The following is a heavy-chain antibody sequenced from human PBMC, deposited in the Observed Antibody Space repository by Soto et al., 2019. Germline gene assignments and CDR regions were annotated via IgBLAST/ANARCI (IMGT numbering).Heavy chain of an antibody. Sequence: SETLSLTCSVSGGSVRTGSYHWSWVRQPPGKGLEWIGFIPNNGSPDYNPSLKSRVVVSIDRSKNQFSLKVNSVTAADTAVYFCARIGWGGDSWGQGTLVTVSS. CDR1: GGSVRTGSYH. CDR3: ARIGWGGDS. D-gene: IGHD7-27*01. V-gene: IGHV4-61*01. J-gene: IGHJ4*02. CDR2: IPNNGSP.